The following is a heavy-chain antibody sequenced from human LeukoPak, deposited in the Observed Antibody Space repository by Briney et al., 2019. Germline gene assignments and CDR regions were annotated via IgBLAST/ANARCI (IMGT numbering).Heavy chain of an antibody. Sequence: GGSLRLSCAASGFTFSSYGMHWVRQAPGKGLEWVEVISYDGSNKYYADSVKGRFTISRDNSKNTLYLQMNSLRAEDTAVYYCASYSSSRYGDYWGQGTLVTVSS. D-gene: IGHD6-13*01. CDR3: ASYSSSRYGDY. CDR2: ISYDGSNK. CDR1: GFTFSSYG. V-gene: IGHV3-30*03. J-gene: IGHJ4*02.